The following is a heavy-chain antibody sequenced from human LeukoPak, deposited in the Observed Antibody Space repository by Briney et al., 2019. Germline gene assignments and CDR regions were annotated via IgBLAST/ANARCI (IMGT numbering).Heavy chain of an antibody. J-gene: IGHJ6*02. CDR1: GGSLITANFF. Sequence: SETLSLTCAVSGGSLITANFFWGWIRQPPGKGLEWIGSVYYSGKTYYNPSLKSRVTISVDKSKNQFSLKLSSVTAADTAVYYCARSRFGELFNHYYGMDVWGQGTTVTVSS. D-gene: IGHD3-10*01. CDR3: ARSRFGELFNHYYGMDV. CDR2: VYYSGKT. V-gene: IGHV4-39*07.